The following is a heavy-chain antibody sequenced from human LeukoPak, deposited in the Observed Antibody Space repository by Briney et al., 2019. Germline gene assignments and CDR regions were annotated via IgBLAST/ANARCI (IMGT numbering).Heavy chain of an antibody. CDR2: INPNSGGT. CDR1: GYTFTGYY. CDR3: AKEQMATAFDP. Sequence: ASVEVSGKAAGYTFTGYYMHWRRQAPGQGRGWSGWINPNSGGTKSAQKFQGRLTMTRDTSISTAYMELSRLRSDDTAVYYCAKEQMATAFDPWGQGTLVTVSS. D-gene: IGHD5-24*01. J-gene: IGHJ5*02. V-gene: IGHV1-2*02.